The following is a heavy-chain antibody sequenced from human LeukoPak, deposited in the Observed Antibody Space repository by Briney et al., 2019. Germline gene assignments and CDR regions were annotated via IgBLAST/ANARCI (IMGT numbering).Heavy chain of an antibody. Sequence: ASVKVSCKASGYTFTGYYMHWVRQAPGQGLEWMGWINPNSGGTNYAQKLQGRVTMTTDTSTSTAYMELRSLRSDDTAVYYCARMITMVRGENWFDPWGQGTLVTVSS. D-gene: IGHD3-10*01. CDR2: INPNSGGT. CDR3: ARMITMVRGENWFDP. V-gene: IGHV1-2*02. CDR1: GYTFTGYY. J-gene: IGHJ5*02.